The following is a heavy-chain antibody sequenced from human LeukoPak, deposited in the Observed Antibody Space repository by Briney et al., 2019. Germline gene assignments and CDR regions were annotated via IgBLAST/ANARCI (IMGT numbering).Heavy chain of an antibody. J-gene: IGHJ4*02. CDR2: FDPEDGET. CDR3: ATVEADYDYVWGSYRFDY. D-gene: IGHD3-16*02. CDR1: GYTLTELS. V-gene: IGHV1-24*01. Sequence: GASVKVSCKVSGYTLTELSMHWVRQAPGKGLGWMGGFDPEDGETIYAQKFQGRVTVTEDTSTDTAYMELSSLRSEDTAVYYCATVEADYDYVWGSYRFDYWGQGTLVTVSS.